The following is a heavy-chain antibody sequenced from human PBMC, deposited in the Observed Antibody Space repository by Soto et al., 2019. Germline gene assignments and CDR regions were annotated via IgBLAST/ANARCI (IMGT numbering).Heavy chain of an antibody. D-gene: IGHD1-26*01. V-gene: IGHV4-59*01. J-gene: IGHJ1*01. CDR3: ARDRGGTFHL. CDR1: VGSISSFY. CDR2: IYDTGRT. Sequence: SETLSLPFTVSVGSISSFYWSWIRQSPGKGLEWIGSIYDTGRTNYNPSLESRVTISVDRSKNQFSLKLTSVTAADRAVYYCARDRGGTFHLWAQGTLVTVSS.